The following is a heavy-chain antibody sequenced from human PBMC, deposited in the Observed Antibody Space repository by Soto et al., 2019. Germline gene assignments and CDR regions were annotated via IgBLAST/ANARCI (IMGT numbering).Heavy chain of an antibody. CDR3: ANLPLYGSGFDC. J-gene: IGHJ4*02. CDR1: GFTFDDYA. V-gene: IGHV3-9*01. CDR2: ISWNGAAT. Sequence: EVQLVESGGGLVQPGGSLRLSCAASGFTFDDYAIHWVRQAPGKGLEWVSGISWNGAATGYMNSVKGRFSISSDNTKNTLYLQMNSLRSEDTAVYYCANLPLYGSGFDCWGQGTLVTVSS. D-gene: IGHD3-10*01.